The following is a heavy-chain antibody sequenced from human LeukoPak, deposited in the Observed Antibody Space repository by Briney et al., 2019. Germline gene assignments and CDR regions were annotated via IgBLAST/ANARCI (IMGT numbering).Heavy chain of an antibody. CDR2: ISYDGSNK. J-gene: IGHJ6*03. CDR3: AKGGSGYCSSTSCYKSPMDV. V-gene: IGHV3-30*18. D-gene: IGHD2-2*02. CDR1: GFTFSSYG. Sequence: GRSLRLSCAASGFTFSSYGMHWVRQAPGKGLEWVAVISYDGSNKYYADSVKGRFTISRDNSKNTLYLQMNSLRAEDTAVYYCAKGGSGYCSSTSCYKSPMDVWGKGTTVTVSS.